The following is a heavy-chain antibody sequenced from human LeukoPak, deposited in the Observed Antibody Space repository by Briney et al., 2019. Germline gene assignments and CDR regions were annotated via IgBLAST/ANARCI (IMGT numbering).Heavy chain of an antibody. V-gene: IGHV3-30*02. D-gene: IGHD4-11*01. CDR3: AKAPLTRAPFDY. J-gene: IGHJ4*02. Sequence: GGSLRLSCAASGFTFSSYGMHWVRQAPGKGLEWVAFIRYDGSNKYYADSVKGRFTISRDNSKNTLYLQMNSLRAEDTAVYYCAKAPLTRAPFDYWGQGTLVTVSS. CDR1: GFTFSSYG. CDR2: IRYDGSNK.